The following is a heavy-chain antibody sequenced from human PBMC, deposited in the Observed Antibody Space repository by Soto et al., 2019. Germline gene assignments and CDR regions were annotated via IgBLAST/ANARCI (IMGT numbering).Heavy chain of an antibody. Sequence: GESLKISCRGSGYDFNTNWFGWVRQLPGRGLEWVGIMYPGDSDTRLLPSLQGNVTLSADVTVSTAFLQWRSLKTSDSAIYYCATWRGSSWFDYWGQGSLVTVSS. CDR3: ATWRGSSWFDY. D-gene: IGHD6-13*01. CDR2: MYPGDSDT. V-gene: IGHV5-51*01. CDR1: GYDFNTNW. J-gene: IGHJ4*02.